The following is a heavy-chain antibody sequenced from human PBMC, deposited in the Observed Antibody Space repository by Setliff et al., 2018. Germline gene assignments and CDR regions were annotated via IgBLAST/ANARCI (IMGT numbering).Heavy chain of an antibody. D-gene: IGHD3-10*01. CDR3: ARVADGSGSFYLGFDY. CDR2: IFHSGST. CDR1: GDSISSGSYY. V-gene: IGHV4-31*03. J-gene: IGHJ4*02. Sequence: SETLSLTCTVSGDSISSGSYYWNWIRQHPEKGLEWLGYIFHSGSTHYNSSLKSRITILIDTSKNHFSLELNSVTAADSAVYYCARVADGSGSFYLGFDYWGQGILVTVSS.